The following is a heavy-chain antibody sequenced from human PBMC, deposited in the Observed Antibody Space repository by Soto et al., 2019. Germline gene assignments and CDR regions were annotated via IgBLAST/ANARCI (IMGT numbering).Heavy chain of an antibody. CDR1: GGTFSSYA. Sequence: SVKVSCKASGGTFSSYAISWVRQAPGQGLEWMGGIIPILGTANYAQKFQGRVTITADESTSTAYMELSSLRSEDTAVYYCARGVLTTVTTWWFDPWGQGTLVTVSS. CDR3: ARGVLTTVTTWWFDP. CDR2: IIPILGTA. D-gene: IGHD4-17*01. J-gene: IGHJ5*02. V-gene: IGHV1-69*13.